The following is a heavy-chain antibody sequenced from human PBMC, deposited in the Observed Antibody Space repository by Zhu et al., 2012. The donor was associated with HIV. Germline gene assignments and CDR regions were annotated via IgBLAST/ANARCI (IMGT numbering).Heavy chain of an antibody. CDR2: INWNGGDL. CDR1: GFTFDDYG. V-gene: IGHV3-20*04. CDR3: MRVIDWGFTMVRGVTLSGDSYYYYMDV. Sequence: EVHLVESGGDVVRPGGSLRLSCVAPGFTFDDYGMSWVRQAPGKGLEWVSGINWNGGDLNYADFVKGRFTISRDNAKNSLILEMNSLRAEDTALYYCMRVIDWGFTMVRGVTLSGDSYYYYMDVWGKGTTVTVSS. D-gene: IGHD3-10*01. J-gene: IGHJ6*03.